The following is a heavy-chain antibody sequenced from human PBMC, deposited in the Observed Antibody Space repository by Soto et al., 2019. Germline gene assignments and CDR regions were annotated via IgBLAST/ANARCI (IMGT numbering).Heavy chain of an antibody. V-gene: IGHV2-26*01. CDR2: IFSNDDK. D-gene: IGHD2-21*02. J-gene: IGHJ5*02. CDR3: ALIKDCSRNHCYLASFDP. Sequence: SGPTLVNPTETLTLTCTVSVLSLSNVRMGVSWIRQPPGKALEWLAHIFSNDDKSYSTSLRSRLTISKDTSRSQVVLTMTNMDPMDSATYYCALIKDCSRNHCYLASFDPWGQGTLVTVSS. CDR1: VLSLSNVRMG.